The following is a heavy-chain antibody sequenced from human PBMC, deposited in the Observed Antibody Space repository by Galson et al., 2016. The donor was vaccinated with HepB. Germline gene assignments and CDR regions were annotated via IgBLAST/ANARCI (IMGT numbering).Heavy chain of an antibody. J-gene: IGHJ6*02. CDR2: IIPIFGTA. Sequence: SVKVSCKASGGTFSSYAINWVRQAPGQGLEWMGGIIPIFGTANYPHKFQGRITITADESTSTAYMELSSLRSEDTAVYYCARARRAQSDYYGMDVWGQGTTLTVSS. CDR1: GGTFSSYA. CDR3: ARARRAQSDYYGMDV. V-gene: IGHV1-69*13.